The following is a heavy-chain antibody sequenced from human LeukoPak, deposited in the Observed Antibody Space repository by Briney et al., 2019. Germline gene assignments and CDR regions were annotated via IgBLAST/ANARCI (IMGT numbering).Heavy chain of an antibody. CDR3: AKRASGSGTSLYYFDY. J-gene: IGHJ4*02. V-gene: IGHV3-23*01. D-gene: IGHD3-10*01. Sequence: GGSLRLSCAASGFTFSSYAMSWVRQAPGKGLEWVSVINNSAGSTFYADSVKGRFTISRDSSKNTLYLQMNSLRAEDTAVYYCAKRASGSGTSLYYFDYWGQGTLVTVSS. CDR1: GFTFSSYA. CDR2: INNSAGST.